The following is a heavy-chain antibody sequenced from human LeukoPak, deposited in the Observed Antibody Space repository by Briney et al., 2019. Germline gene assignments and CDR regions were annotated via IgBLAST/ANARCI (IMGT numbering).Heavy chain of an antibody. CDR1: GYTFTSYY. Sequence: GASVKVSCKASGYTFTSYYMHWVRQAPGQGPEWMGIINPSGGSTSYAQKFQGRVTMTRDTSTSTVYMELSSLRSEDTAMYYCARESSAAGPINYYYYMDVWGKGTTVTVSS. J-gene: IGHJ6*03. CDR2: INPSGGST. D-gene: IGHD6-13*01. CDR3: ARESSAAGPINYYYYMDV. V-gene: IGHV1-46*01.